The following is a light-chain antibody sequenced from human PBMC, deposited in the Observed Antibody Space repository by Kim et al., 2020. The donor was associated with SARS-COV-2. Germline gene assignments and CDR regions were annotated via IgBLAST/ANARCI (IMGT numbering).Light chain of an antibody. V-gene: IGKV1-39*01. CDR1: QSISSY. Sequence: IQMTQSPSSLSASVGDRVTITCRASQSISSYLNWYQQKPGKAPKLLIYAASSLQSGVPSRFSGSGSGTDFTLTISSLQPEDFATYYCQQSYSTPPYTFGPGTKLEI. J-gene: IGKJ2*01. CDR3: QQSYSTPPYT. CDR2: AAS.